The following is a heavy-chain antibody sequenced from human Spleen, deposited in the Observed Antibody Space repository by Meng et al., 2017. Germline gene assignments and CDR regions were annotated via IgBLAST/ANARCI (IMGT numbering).Heavy chain of an antibody. V-gene: IGHV1-2*02. CDR2: IYPNSGDT. Sequence: ASVKVSCKASGYTFSEYYIHWVRQAPGQGLEWMGWIYPNSGDTYYSENFQGRVTMTRDTSITTAYMELSRLTSDDTAVYYCAGPSSSETGWAFDIWGQGSMVTVSS. D-gene: IGHD3-16*01. J-gene: IGHJ3*02. CDR3: AGPSSSETGWAFDI. CDR1: GYTFSEYY.